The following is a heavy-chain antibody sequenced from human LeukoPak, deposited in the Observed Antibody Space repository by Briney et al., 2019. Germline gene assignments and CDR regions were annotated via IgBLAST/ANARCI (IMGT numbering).Heavy chain of an antibody. Sequence: SETLSLTCTVSGGSISSYYWSWIRQPPGKGLEWIGYIYYSGSTNYNPSLKSRVTISVDTSKNQFSLKLSSVTAADTAVYYCARANVGYCSGGSCNDAFDIWGQGTMVTVSS. D-gene: IGHD2-15*01. CDR2: IYYSGST. V-gene: IGHV4-59*12. CDR3: ARANVGYCSGGSCNDAFDI. CDR1: GGSISSYY. J-gene: IGHJ3*02.